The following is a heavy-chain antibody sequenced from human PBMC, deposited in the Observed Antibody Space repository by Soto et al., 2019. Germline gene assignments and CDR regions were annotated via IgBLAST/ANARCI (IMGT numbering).Heavy chain of an antibody. CDR3: ARLAMLITGTHNWFDP. J-gene: IGHJ5*02. CDR2: IYYSGST. Sequence: LSLTCTVSGGSISSYYWSWIRQPPGRGLEWIGYIYYSGSTYYNPSLKSRVTISVDTSKNQFSLKLSSVTAADTAVYYCARLAMLITGTHNWFDPWGQGTLVTVSS. D-gene: IGHD1-7*01. V-gene: IGHV4-59*04. CDR1: GGSISSYY.